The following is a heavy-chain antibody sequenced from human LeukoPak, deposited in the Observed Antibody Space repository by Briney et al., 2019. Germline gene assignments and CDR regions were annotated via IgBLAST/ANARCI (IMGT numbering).Heavy chain of an antibody. CDR3: AREKVRAYDAFDI. D-gene: IGHD3-10*01. J-gene: IGHJ3*02. CDR1: GGSISSYY. V-gene: IGHV4-59*01. CDR2: IYYSGST. Sequence: SETLSLTCTVSGGSISSYYWSWIRPPPGKGLEWIGYIYYSGSTNYNPSLKSRVTISVDTSKNQFSLKLSSVTAADTAVYYCAREKVRAYDAFDIWGQGTMVTVSS.